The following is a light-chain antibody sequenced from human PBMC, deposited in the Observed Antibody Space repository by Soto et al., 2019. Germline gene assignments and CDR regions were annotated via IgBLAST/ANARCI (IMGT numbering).Light chain of an antibody. J-gene: IGLJ2*01. Sequence: QSVLTQPPSVSGAPGQRVTISCTGSSSNIGAGYDVHWYQQLPGAAPKLLIYGNSNRPEGVTDRFSGSTSGTSASLAITGVQAEEEADYYCQSYDTSLTGVLFGGGTKLTVL. CDR1: SSNIGAGYD. CDR3: QSYDTSLTGVL. CDR2: GNS. V-gene: IGLV1-40*01.